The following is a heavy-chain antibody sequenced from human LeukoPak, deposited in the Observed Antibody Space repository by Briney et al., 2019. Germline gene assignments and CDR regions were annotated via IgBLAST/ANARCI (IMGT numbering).Heavy chain of an antibody. J-gene: IGHJ4*02. CDR2: IRYDGTNE. CDR1: GFTFSGYG. Sequence: GGSLRLSCAASGFTFSGYGMHWVRQAPGKGLEWVTFIRYDGTNEYYADSVRGRFTISRDNSKNTLYLQMNSLRPEDTAVYHCARVEAVYYYGSASPYSPYWGQGTLVTVSS. V-gene: IGHV3-30*02. CDR3: ARVEAVYYYGSASPYSPY. D-gene: IGHD3-10*01.